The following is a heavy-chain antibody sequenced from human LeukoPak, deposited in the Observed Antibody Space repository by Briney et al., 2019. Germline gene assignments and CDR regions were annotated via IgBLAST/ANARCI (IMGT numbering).Heavy chain of an antibody. V-gene: IGHV3-23*01. CDR3: AKAEYSSGWLGDY. J-gene: IGHJ4*02. D-gene: IGHD6-19*01. CDR2: ISASGGST. Sequence: GGSLRLSCVASGFTFSSSAMSWVRQVPGKGLEWVSGISASGGSTYYADSVRGRFTISRDNSKNTLYVQMNSLRAEDTAVYYCAKAEYSSGWLGDYWGQGTLVTVSS. CDR1: GFTFSSSA.